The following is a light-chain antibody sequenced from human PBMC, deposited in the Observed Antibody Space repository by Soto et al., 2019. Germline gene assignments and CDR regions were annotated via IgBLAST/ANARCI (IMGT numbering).Light chain of an antibody. Sequence: QSALTQPASVSGSPGQSITISCTGTSSDVGGYNYVSWYQQHPGKAPKLMIYDVSNRPSGVSNRFSGSKSGNTASLTISGLQAEDEADYYCSSYTSSSIIYVFGTGTKVTV. V-gene: IGLV2-14*01. J-gene: IGLJ1*01. CDR3: SSYTSSSIIYV. CDR2: DVS. CDR1: SSDVGGYNY.